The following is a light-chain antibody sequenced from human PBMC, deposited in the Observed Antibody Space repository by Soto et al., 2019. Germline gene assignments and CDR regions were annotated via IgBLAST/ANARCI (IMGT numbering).Light chain of an antibody. CDR3: SSHAGRNNYVL. CDR1: SSDIGYYNY. J-gene: IGLJ2*01. CDR2: EVN. Sequence: QSALTQPPSASGSPGQSVTISCTGTSSDIGYYNYVSWYQQHPGKAPKLMIYEVNKRPSGVPDRFSGSRSGNTASLTVSGLQAEDEAADYCSSHAGRNNYVLFGGGTKVTVL. V-gene: IGLV2-8*01.